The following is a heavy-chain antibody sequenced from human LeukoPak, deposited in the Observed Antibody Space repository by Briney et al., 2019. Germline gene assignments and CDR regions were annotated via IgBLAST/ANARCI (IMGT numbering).Heavy chain of an antibody. Sequence: GGSLRLSCAASGFTFSSYAMSWVRQAPGKGLEWVSAISGSGGSTYYADSVKGRFTISRDNSKNTLYLQMNSLRAEDTAVYYCAKSGRNYYDSSGYRYYYYMGVWGKGTTVTVSS. CDR3: AKSGRNYYDSSGYRYYYYMGV. V-gene: IGHV3-23*01. J-gene: IGHJ6*03. CDR2: ISGSGGST. D-gene: IGHD3-22*01. CDR1: GFTFSSYA.